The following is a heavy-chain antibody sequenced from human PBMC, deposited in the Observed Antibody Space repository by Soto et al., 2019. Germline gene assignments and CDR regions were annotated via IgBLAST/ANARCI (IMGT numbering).Heavy chain of an antibody. J-gene: IGHJ2*01. V-gene: IGHV1-69*12. CDR3: AHTRGSAVAGPGRFDL. Sequence: QVQLVQSGAEVKKPGSSVKVSCKASGGTFNRYAISWLRQAPGQGPEWMGGITPMFGIGNYAQKFQGRVTITADESTTTVHMELRRLTCEDTAGYYCAHTRGSAVAGPGRFDLWGRGTRVIVSS. CDR1: GGTFNRYA. CDR2: ITPMFGIG. D-gene: IGHD6-19*01.